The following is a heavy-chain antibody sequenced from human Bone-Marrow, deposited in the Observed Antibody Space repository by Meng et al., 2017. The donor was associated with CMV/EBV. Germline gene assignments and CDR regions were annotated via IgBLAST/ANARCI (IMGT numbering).Heavy chain of an antibody. CDR2: IYYSGST. V-gene: IGHV4-59*01. D-gene: IGHD4-11*01. CDR3: ARDDYKTSPSMDV. CDR1: GGSISSYY. J-gene: IGHJ6*02. Sequence: SETLSLTCTVSGGSISSYYWSWIRQPPGKGLEWIEYIYYSGSTNYNPSLKSRVTISVDTSKNQFSLKLSSVTAADTAVYYCARDDYKTSPSMDVWGQGTTVTVSS.